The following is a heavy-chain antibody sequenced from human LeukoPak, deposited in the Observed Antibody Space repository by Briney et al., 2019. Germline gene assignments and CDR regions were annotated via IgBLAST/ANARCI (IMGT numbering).Heavy chain of an antibody. J-gene: IGHJ4*02. V-gene: IGHV1-46*01. CDR2: INPSGGST. D-gene: IGHD5-18*01. Sequence: GASVKVSCKASGYTFTSYYMHWVRQAPGQGLEWMGIINPSGGSTSYAQKFQGRVTMTRDTSTSTVYMELSSLRSEDTAVYFCARELGNGDTYANVPLGHWGQGTLVTVSS. CDR1: GYTFTSYY. CDR3: ARELGNGDTYANVPLGH.